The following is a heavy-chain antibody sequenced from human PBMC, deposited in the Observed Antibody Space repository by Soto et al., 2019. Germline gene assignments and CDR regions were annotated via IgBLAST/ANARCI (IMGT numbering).Heavy chain of an antibody. Sequence: GESLKISCKGSGYSFTSYWIGWVRQMPGKGLEWMGIIYPGDSDTRYSPSFQGQVTISADKSISTAYLQWSSLKASDTAMYYCARRGGAAASYYYYGMDVWGQGTTVTVSS. CDR3: ARRGGAAASYYYYGMDV. D-gene: IGHD6-13*01. V-gene: IGHV5-51*01. CDR2: IYPGDSDT. CDR1: GYSFTSYW. J-gene: IGHJ6*02.